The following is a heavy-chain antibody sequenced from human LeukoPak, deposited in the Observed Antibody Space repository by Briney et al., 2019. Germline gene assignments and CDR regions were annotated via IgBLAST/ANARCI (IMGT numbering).Heavy chain of an antibody. CDR3: ARGLRDIVVVPAAAFDY. J-gene: IGHJ4*02. D-gene: IGHD2-2*01. CDR2: ISSSGSTI. Sequence: GGSLRLSCAASGFTFSSYEMNWVRQAPGKGLEWVSYISSSGSTIYYADSVKGRFTISRDNAKNSLYLQMNSLRAEDTAVYYCARGLRDIVVVPAAAFDYWGQGTLVTVSS. V-gene: IGHV3-48*03. CDR1: GFTFSSYE.